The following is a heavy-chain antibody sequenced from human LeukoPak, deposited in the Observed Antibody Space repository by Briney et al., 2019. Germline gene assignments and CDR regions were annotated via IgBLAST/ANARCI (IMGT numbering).Heavy chain of an antibody. J-gene: IGHJ6*03. D-gene: IGHD3-10*01. CDR2: IRYDGSNK. CDR3: ARHGRAGYYNYYMDV. CDR1: GFTFSSFG. V-gene: IGHV3-30*02. Sequence: GGSLRLSCAASGFTFSSFGMHWVRQAPGKGLEWVAFIRYDGSNKYYADSVKGRFTISRDNSKNTLYLQMNSLRVEDTAVYYCARHGRAGYYNYYMDVWGKGTTVTVSS.